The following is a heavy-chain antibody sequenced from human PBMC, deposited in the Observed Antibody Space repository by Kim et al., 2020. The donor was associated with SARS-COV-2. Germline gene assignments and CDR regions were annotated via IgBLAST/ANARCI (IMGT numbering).Heavy chain of an antibody. Sequence: SETLSLTCTVSGGSISSSSYYWGWIRQPPGKGLEWIGSIYYSGSTYYNPSLKSRVTISVDTSKNQFSLKLSSVTAADTAVYYCARQLSSAAVAGSVDYWGQGTLVTVSS. V-gene: IGHV4-39*01. CDR2: IYYSGST. D-gene: IGHD6-19*01. CDR1: GGSISSSSYY. J-gene: IGHJ4*02. CDR3: ARQLSSAAVAGSVDY.